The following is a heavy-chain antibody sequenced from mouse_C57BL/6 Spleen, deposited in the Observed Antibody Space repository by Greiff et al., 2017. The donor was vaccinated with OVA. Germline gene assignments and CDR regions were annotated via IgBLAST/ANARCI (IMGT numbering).Heavy chain of an antibody. J-gene: IGHJ1*03. V-gene: IGHV1-82*01. CDR1: GYAFSSSW. Sequence: QVQLKQSGPELVKPGASVKISCKASGYAFSSSWMNWVKQRPGKGLEWIGRIYPGDGDTNYNGKFKGKATLTADKSSSTAYMQLSSLTSEDSAVYFGARFYGSSYWYFDVWGTGTTVTVSS. D-gene: IGHD1-1*01. CDR2: IYPGDGDT. CDR3: ARFYGSSYWYFDV.